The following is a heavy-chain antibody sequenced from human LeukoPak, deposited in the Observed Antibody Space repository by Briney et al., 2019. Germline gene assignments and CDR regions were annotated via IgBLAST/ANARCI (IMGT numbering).Heavy chain of an antibody. D-gene: IGHD1/OR15-1a*01. J-gene: IGHJ3*02. V-gene: IGHV4-59*01. CDR1: GGSIGSYF. CDR3: ARASEQGRAFDI. CDR2: IYYSGST. Sequence: SETLSLTCSVSGGSIGSYFWSWIRQPPGKGLEWIGLIYYSGSTIYNPSLKSGVTMSVDTSKNQFSLKLTSVTAADTAVYYCARASEQGRAFDIWGQGTMVTVS.